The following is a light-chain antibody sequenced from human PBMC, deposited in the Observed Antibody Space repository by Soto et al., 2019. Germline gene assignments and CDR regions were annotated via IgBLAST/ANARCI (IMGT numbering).Light chain of an antibody. CDR1: SSNIGNNY. V-gene: IGLV1-51*01. CDR3: GTWDSSLSAPWV. CDR2: DNN. Sequence: QSVLTQPPSVSAAPGQKVTISCSGSSSNIGNNYVSWYQQLPGTAPKLLIYDNNKRPSGIPDRFSGSKSGTSATLGITGLQTGDEADYYCGTWDSSLSAPWVFGGVTKLTVL. J-gene: IGLJ3*02.